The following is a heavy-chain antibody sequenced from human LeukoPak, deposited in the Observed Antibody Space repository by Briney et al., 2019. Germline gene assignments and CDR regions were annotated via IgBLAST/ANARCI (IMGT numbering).Heavy chain of an antibody. CDR1: GYTFTNYG. V-gene: IGHV1-18*01. CDR3: VRDPSYIVVVSSTVTGFDP. Sequence: ASVNVSCKASGYTFTNYGISWVRQAPGQGLEWMGWISAYNGNTNHAQKLQGRVTMTTDTSTSTAYMELRSLRSDDTAVYYCVRDPSYIVVVSSTVTGFDPWGQGTLVTVSS. D-gene: IGHD2-2*01. J-gene: IGHJ5*02. CDR2: ISAYNGNT.